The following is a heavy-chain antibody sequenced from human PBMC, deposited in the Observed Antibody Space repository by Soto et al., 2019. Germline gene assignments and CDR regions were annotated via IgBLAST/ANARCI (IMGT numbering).Heavy chain of an antibody. D-gene: IGHD2-15*01. J-gene: IGHJ4*02. CDR3: ARDPPDFNSGFDY. CDR1: GDSVSNNGAT. CDR2: AYYRSRWRY. Sequence: SQTLSLTCAICGDSVSNNGATWNWIRQSPSRGLEWLGRAYYRSRWRYDYATSVRGRITINPDTSKNQFSLQLNSVTPEDTAVYYCARDPPDFNSGFDYWGQGTPVTVSS. V-gene: IGHV6-1*01.